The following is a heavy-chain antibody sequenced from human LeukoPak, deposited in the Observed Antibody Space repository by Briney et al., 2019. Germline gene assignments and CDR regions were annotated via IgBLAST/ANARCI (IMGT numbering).Heavy chain of an antibody. CDR3: TISSSTPGSDY. J-gene: IGHJ4*02. Sequence: SGGSLRLSCAASGFTFSGSAMHWVRQASGKGLEWVGRIRSKANSYATAYAASVKGRFAFSRDDSKNTAYLQMNSLKTEDTAVYYCTISSSTPGSDYWGQGTLVTVSS. D-gene: IGHD6-6*01. V-gene: IGHV3-73*01. CDR2: IRSKANSYAT. CDR1: GFTFSGSA.